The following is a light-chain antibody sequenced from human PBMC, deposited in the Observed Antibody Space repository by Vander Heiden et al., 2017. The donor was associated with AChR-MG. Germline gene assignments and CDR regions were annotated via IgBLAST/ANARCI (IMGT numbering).Light chain of an antibody. CDR2: DES. CDR1: NIGSKS. Sequence: SYVLTQPPSVSVAPGRTATITCGGNNIGSKSVHWYQQKLGQAPVLVVYDESDRPSGIPERISGSNSGNTATLTISRVEAGDEGDYYCQVWDSVSDPVVFGGGTKLTVL. CDR3: QVWDSVSDPVV. J-gene: IGLJ2*01. V-gene: IGLV3-21*02.